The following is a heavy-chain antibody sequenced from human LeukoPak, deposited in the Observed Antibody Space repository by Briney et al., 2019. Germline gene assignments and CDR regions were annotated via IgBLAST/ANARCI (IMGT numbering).Heavy chain of an antibody. CDR1: GYTFTGYY. J-gene: IGHJ6*02. CDR2: INPNSGGT. Sequence: ASVKVSCKASGYTFTGYYMHWVRQAPGQGLEWMGWINPNSGGTNYAQKFQGRVTMTRDTSISTAYMELSRLRSDDTAVYYCARESRTWIRQKSGYYYGMDVWGQGTTVTVSS. CDR3: ARESRTWIRQKSGYYYGMDV. D-gene: IGHD5-18*01. V-gene: IGHV1-2*02.